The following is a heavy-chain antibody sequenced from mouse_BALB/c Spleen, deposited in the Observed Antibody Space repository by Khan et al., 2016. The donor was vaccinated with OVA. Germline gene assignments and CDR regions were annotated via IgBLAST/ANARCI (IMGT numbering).Heavy chain of an antibody. CDR2: IFPSDGGT. CDR1: GYTFTSYY. D-gene: IGHD2-10*02. Sequence: QVQLQQSGAELVKPGASVKLSCKASGYTFTSYYLYWVKQRPGQGLEWIGGIFPSDGGTYFNEKFKNKATLTVDKSSSTAFIQLSSLTSEDSAVYYCTRSGYANPFAFWGQGTLVTVSA. CDR3: TRSGYANPFAF. V-gene: IGHV1S81*02. J-gene: IGHJ3*01.